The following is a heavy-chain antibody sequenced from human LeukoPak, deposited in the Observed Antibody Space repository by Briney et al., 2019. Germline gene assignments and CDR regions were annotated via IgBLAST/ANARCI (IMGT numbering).Heavy chain of an antibody. Sequence: SETLSLTCTVSGGSISSYYWSWIRQPPGKGLEWIGYIYYSGSTNYNPSLKSRVTISVDTSKNQFSLKLSSVTAADTAVYYCARLDNWFDPWGQGTLVTVSS. CDR2: IYYSGST. CDR1: GGSISSYY. CDR3: ARLDNWFDP. J-gene: IGHJ5*02. V-gene: IGHV4-59*01.